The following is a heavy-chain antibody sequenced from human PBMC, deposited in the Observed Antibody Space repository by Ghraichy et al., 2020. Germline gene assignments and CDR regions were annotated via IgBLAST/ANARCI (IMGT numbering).Heavy chain of an antibody. CDR1: DGSFSGRY. CDR2: VTHRGTS. V-gene: IGHV4-34*01. J-gene: IGHJ4*02. D-gene: IGHD2-8*01. CDR3: ARGFFTKYFDV. Sequence: SETLSLTCAVDDGSFSGRYWTWIRHSPGKGLEWVGEVTHRGTSEYNPSLRGRVIISADASKRQFSLRLDSVTATDSGIYYCARGFFTKYFDVWGQGTQVTVSS.